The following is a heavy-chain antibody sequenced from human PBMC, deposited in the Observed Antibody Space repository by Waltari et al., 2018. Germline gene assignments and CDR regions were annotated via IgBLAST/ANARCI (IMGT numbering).Heavy chain of an antibody. Sequence: QVELQESGPGLVKPSETLSLTCKVPGYYISRNYFWGWIRQPPGKGPEWIGSIFHSGSTYYNPSLKSRVTISVDTSKNQFSLKLISVTAADTAVYYCARVAYSDFWSDYSSRPSFDYWGPGTLVTVSS. CDR3: ARVAYSDFWSDYSSRPSFDY. CDR2: IFHSGST. V-gene: IGHV4-38-2*02. D-gene: IGHD3-3*01. CDR1: GYYISRNYF. J-gene: IGHJ4*02.